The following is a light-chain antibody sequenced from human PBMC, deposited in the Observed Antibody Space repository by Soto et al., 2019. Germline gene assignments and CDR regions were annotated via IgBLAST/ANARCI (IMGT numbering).Light chain of an antibody. CDR1: QGISTW. Sequence: DIQMTQSPSSVSASVGDRVTITCRASQGISTWLAWYQQKPGKAPKLLIYSASTLQSGVPSRFSGSGSGTGFTLSSSSLQPEDSATYYCQQGKTFPITFGQGTRLEIK. J-gene: IGKJ5*01. CDR2: SAS. CDR3: QQGKTFPIT. V-gene: IGKV1D-12*01.